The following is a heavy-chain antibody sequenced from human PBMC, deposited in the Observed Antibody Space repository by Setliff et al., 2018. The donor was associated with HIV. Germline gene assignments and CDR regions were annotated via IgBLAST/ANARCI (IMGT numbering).Heavy chain of an antibody. CDR3: ARGHHFYWYFDL. Sequence: ASVKVSCKASGYSFTTYGISWVRQAPGQGLEWVGWISVYNGQTLYAQKVQDRITVTMDIPKDTAYMELRGLTTDDTAVYYCARGHHFYWYFDLWGPGTLVTSPQ. J-gene: IGHJ2*01. V-gene: IGHV1-18*01. CDR2: ISVYNGQT. CDR1: GYSFTTYG.